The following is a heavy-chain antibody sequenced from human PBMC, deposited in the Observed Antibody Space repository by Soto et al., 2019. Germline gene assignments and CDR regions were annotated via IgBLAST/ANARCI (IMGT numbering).Heavy chain of an antibody. V-gene: IGHV4-39*01. D-gene: IGHD6-6*01. Sequence: SETLSLTCTVSGGSISSSSYYWGWIRQPPGKGLEWIGSIYYSGSTYYNPSLKSRVTISVDTSKNQFSLKLSSVTAADTAVYYCVGTSIAEARWSGGVRDYYYGMDVWGQGTTVTVSS. CDR3: VGTSIAEARWSGGVRDYYYGMDV. CDR2: IYYSGST. CDR1: GGSISSSSYY. J-gene: IGHJ6*02.